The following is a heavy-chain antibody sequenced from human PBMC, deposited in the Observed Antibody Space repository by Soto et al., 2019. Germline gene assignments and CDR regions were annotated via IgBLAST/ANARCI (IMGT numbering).Heavy chain of an antibody. J-gene: IGHJ4*02. CDR3: ARRYGYSFDY. CDR2: IYYSGST. D-gene: IGHD1-1*01. Sequence: SETLPLTCPVSGGSISSYYWSWIRQPPGKGLEWIGYIYYSGSTNYNPSLKSRVTMSVDTSKNQFSLKLSSVTAADTAVYYCARRYGYSFDYWGQGTLVTVSS. V-gene: IGHV4-59*08. CDR1: GGSISSYY.